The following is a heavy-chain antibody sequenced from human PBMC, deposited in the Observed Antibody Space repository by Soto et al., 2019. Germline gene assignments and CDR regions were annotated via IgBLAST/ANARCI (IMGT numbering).Heavy chain of an antibody. Sequence: ASVKVSCKASGYTFTSYATHWVRQAPGQRLEWMGWINAGNGNTKYSQKFQGRVTITRDTSASTAYMELSSLRSEDTAVYYCAVCIYDKQAFDPWGQGTLVTVSS. V-gene: IGHV1-3*01. CDR1: GYTFTSYA. D-gene: IGHD3-9*01. J-gene: IGHJ5*02. CDR2: INAGNGNT. CDR3: AVCIYDKQAFDP.